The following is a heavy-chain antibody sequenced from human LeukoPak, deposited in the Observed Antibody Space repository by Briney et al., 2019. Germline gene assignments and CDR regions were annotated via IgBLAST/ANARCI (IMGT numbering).Heavy chain of an antibody. Sequence: GRSLRLSCAASGFTFSSYAMHWVRQAPGKGLEWVAVISYDGSNKYYADSVKGRFTISGDNSKNTLYLQMNSLRAEDTAVYYCARDRPPGHYYDSSGYLGVFDYWGQGTLVTVSS. CDR3: ARDRPPGHYYDSSGYLGVFDY. V-gene: IGHV3-30*04. CDR2: ISYDGSNK. CDR1: GFTFSSYA. J-gene: IGHJ4*02. D-gene: IGHD3-22*01.